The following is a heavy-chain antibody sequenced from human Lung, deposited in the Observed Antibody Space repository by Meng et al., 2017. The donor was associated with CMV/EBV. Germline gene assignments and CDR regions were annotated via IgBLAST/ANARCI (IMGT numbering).Heavy chain of an antibody. CDR3: ARASRVLGGFDY. V-gene: IGHV1-46*01. CDR2: INTSVGYT. CDR1: GYTFTNYY. D-gene: IGHD3-16*01. J-gene: IGHJ4*02. Sequence: QGQLVEYGAEGKKPGASVKVSCKASGYTFTNYYMHWVRQAPGQGLEWMGIINTSVGYTSHAQKFQGRVTMTRDTSTSTVHMEVSSLRSADTAVYYCARASRVLGGFDYWGQGTLVTVSS.